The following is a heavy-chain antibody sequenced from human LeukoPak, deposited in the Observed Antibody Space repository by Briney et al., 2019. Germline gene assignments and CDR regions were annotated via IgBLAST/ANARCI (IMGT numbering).Heavy chain of an antibody. Sequence: GGSLRLSCAASGFTFGSYNMNWVRQAPGKGLEWVSSISSSSSYIYYADSVKGRFTISRDNAKNSLYLQMNSLRAEDTAVYYCAKENSYGPKKTIDYWGQGTLVTVSS. CDR3: AKENSYGPKKTIDY. D-gene: IGHD5-18*01. V-gene: IGHV3-21*01. J-gene: IGHJ4*02. CDR1: GFTFGSYN. CDR2: ISSSSSYI.